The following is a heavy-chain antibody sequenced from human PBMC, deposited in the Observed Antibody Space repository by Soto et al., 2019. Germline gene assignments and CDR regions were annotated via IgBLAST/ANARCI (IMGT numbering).Heavy chain of an antibody. J-gene: IGHJ4*02. CDR1: GFTFSSYG. D-gene: IGHD2-2*01. Sequence: GGSLRLSCAASGFTFSSYGMHWVRQAPGKGLKWVAVIWYDGSNKYYADSVKGRFTISRDNSKNTLYLQMNSLRAEDTAVYYCARAPHDIVVVPAAIRYWGQGTLVTVSS. CDR3: ARAPHDIVVVPAAIRY. V-gene: IGHV3-33*01. CDR2: IWYDGSNK.